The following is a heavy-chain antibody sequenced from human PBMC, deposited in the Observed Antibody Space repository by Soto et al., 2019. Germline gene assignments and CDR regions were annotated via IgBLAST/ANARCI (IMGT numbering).Heavy chain of an antibody. CDR1: GGSFSGYY. D-gene: IGHD3-10*01. V-gene: IGHV4-34*01. CDR3: ARGGEYYGSGSYYAFDREYNWFDP. Sequence: QVQLQQWGAGLLKPSETLSLTCAVYGGSFSGYYWSWIRQPPGKGLEWIGEINHSGSTNYNPSLKSRVTISVDTSKNQFSLKLSSVTAADTAVYYCARGGEYYGSGSYYAFDREYNWFDPWGQGTLVTVSS. J-gene: IGHJ5*02. CDR2: INHSGST.